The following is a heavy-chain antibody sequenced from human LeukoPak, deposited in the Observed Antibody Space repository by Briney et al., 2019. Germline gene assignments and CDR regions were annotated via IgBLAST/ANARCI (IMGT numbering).Heavy chain of an antibody. D-gene: IGHD4-17*01. CDR2: INHSGST. V-gene: IGHV4-34*01. CDR1: GGSFSGYY. CDR3: ARGRGLRLYYGMDV. J-gene: IGHJ6*02. Sequence: SETLSLTCAAYGGSFSGYYWSWIRQPPGKGLEWIGEINHSGSTNYNPSLKSRVTISVDTSKNQFSLKLSSVTAADTAVYYCARGRGLRLYYGMDVWGQGTTVTVSS.